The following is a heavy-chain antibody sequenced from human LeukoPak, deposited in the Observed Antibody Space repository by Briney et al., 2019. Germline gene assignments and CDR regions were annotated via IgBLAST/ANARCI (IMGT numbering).Heavy chain of an antibody. Sequence: SETLSLTCTVSGGSISSGDYYWSWIRQPPGKGLEWIGYIYYSGSTYYNPSLKSRVTISVDTSKNQFSLKLSSVTAADTAVCYCAREYCSSTSCYNWFDPWGQGTLVTVSS. CDR3: AREYCSSTSCYNWFDP. D-gene: IGHD2-2*01. CDR2: IYYSGST. V-gene: IGHV4-30-4*01. CDR1: GGSISSGDYY. J-gene: IGHJ5*02.